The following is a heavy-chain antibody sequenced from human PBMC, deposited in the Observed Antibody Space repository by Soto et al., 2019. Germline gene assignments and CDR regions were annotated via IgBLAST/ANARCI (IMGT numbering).Heavy chain of an antibody. V-gene: IGHV1-2*02. D-gene: IGHD2-2*01. CDR3: ARERYQVISDGMDV. CDR1: GYTFTGYY. J-gene: IGHJ6*02. CDR2: INPQTGGT. Sequence: ASVKVSCKASGYTFTGYYIHWVREAPGQGLEWTGWINPQTGGTSYAQKFQGRVTLSRDTSINTAYLELSRLTFDDAAVYFCARERYQVISDGMDVWGQGTTVTVSS.